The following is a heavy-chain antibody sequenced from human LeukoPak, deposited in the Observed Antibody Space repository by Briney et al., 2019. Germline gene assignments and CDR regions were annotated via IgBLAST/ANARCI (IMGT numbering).Heavy chain of an antibody. V-gene: IGHV3-23*01. CDR3: ATHYDSSGHYLYFDY. D-gene: IGHD3-22*01. J-gene: IGHJ4*02. CDR1: GFTFSTYA. CDR2: ISSNGDST. Sequence: SGGSLRLSCAASGFTFSTYAMSWVRQALGKGLEWVSAISSNGDSTYYADSVKGRFTISRDNSKNTLYLQMISLTAEDMAVYYCATHYDSSGHYLYFDYWGQGTLATVSS.